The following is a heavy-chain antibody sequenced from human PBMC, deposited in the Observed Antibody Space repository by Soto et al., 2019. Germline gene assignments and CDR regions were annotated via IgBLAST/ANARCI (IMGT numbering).Heavy chain of an antibody. J-gene: IGHJ5*02. CDR2: ISSNGGST. Sequence: GGSLRLSCSGSGFTFSSYAMHWVRQAPGKGLEYVSAISSNGGSTYYADSVKGRFTISRDNSKNTLYLQMSSLRAEDTAVYYCVIEIAAAGNWFDPWGQGTLVTVSS. CDR1: GFTFSSYA. CDR3: VIEIAAAGNWFDP. D-gene: IGHD6-13*01. V-gene: IGHV3-64D*08.